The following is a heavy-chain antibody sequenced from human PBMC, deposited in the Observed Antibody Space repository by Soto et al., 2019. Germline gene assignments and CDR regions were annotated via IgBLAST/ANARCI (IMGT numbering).Heavy chain of an antibody. V-gene: IGHV4-31*03. CDR2: IYYSGST. D-gene: IGHD3-16*02. J-gene: IGHJ4*02. Sequence: QVQLQESGPGLVKPSQTLSLTCTVSGGSISSGGYYCSWIRQHPGKGLECIGYIYYSGSTSYSRALQRRVTIAEDTSNNQCSLKLNSVTAADTAVYYGARGVIHGGQGKLVTVSS. CDR1: GGSISSGGYY. CDR3: ARGVIH.